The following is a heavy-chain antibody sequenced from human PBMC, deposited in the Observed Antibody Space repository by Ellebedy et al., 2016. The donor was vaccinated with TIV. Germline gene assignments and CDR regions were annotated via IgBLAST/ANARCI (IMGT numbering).Heavy chain of an antibody. CDR1: GATFSGSA. CDR2: IIAIFGTT. V-gene: IGHV1-69*13. D-gene: IGHD6-19*01. CDR3: ARHIGYSNGPSEY. J-gene: IGHJ4*02. Sequence: SVTVSCKASGATFSGSAISWVRQAPGQGLEWIGGIIAIFGTTKYAQKFQGRPTITADQLTTTSYMELSGLTFEDTAVYFCARHIGYSNGPSEYWGQGSLVTVSS.